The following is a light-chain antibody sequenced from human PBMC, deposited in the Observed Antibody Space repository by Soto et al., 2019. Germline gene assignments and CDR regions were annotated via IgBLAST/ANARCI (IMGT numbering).Light chain of an antibody. CDR1: SSNIGSNT. CDR3: AAWDDSLRGRV. V-gene: IGLV1-44*01. Sequence: QLVLTQPPSASGTPGQRVTISCSGGSSNIGSNTVSWYQQLPGTAPKSLIYSDNQRPSGVPDRISGSRSGTSASLAISGLQSEDEAEFYCAAWDDSLRGRVFGGGTKLTVL. CDR2: SDN. J-gene: IGLJ3*02.